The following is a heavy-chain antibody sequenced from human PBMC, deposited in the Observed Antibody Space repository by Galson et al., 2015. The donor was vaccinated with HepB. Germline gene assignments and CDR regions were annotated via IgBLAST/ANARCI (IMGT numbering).Heavy chain of an antibody. J-gene: IGHJ4*02. D-gene: IGHD2-21*01. Sequence: GLEWVATIQKDGDEEYYVDSVKGRFTISRDNAKNSLYLQMNSLRAEDTAVYYCARFQRLSFDHWGQGTLVTVSS. CDR3: ARFQRLSFDH. CDR2: IQKDGDEE. V-gene: IGHV3-7*01.